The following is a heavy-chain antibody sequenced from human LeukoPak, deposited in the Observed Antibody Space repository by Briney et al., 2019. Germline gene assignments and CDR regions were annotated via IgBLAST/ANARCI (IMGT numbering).Heavy chain of an antibody. CDR1: GFTFSSYW. D-gene: IGHD3-3*01. V-gene: IGHV3-7*01. J-gene: IGHJ4*02. CDR2: MKQDGSDK. CDR3: ARHNYDFWSGDVYYFDY. Sequence: GGSLRLSCAASGFTFSSYWMSWVRQAPGKGLEWVANMKQDGSDKYYVDSVKGRFTISRDNAKNSLYLQMNSLRAEDTAVYYCARHNYDFWSGDVYYFDYWGQGTLVTVSS.